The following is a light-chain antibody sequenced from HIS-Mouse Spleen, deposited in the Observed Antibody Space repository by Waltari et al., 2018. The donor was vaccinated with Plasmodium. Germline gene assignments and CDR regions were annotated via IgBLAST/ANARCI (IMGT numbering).Light chain of an antibody. CDR3: QQYNSYWT. V-gene: IGKV1-5*03. Sequence: DIQMTQSPSTLSASVGDRVTITCRASQSISSWLAWYHQKPGKTPKLLIYKASSLEIGVPSRFSGSGSGTEFTLTISSLQPDDFATYYCQQYNSYWTFGQGTKVEIK. CDR2: KAS. J-gene: IGKJ1*01. CDR1: QSISSW.